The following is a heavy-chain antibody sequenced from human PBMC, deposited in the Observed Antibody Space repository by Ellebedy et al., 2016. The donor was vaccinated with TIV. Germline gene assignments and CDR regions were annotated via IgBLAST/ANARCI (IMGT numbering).Heavy chain of an antibody. CDR3: ARSYSSGWYPYYFDY. Sequence: GESLKISCKGSGYSFTSYRISWVRQMPGKGLEWMGRIDPSDSYTNYSPSFQGHVTISADKSISTAYLQWSSLKASDTAMYYCARSYSSGWYPYYFDYWGQGTLVTVSS. CDR1: GYSFTSYR. V-gene: IGHV5-10-1*01. D-gene: IGHD6-19*01. J-gene: IGHJ4*02. CDR2: IDPSDSYT.